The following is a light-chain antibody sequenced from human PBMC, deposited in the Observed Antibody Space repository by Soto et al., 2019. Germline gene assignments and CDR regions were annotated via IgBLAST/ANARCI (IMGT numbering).Light chain of an antibody. CDR1: QSVSSD. Sequence: EIVMTQSPATLSVSPGERXTLSCRASQSVSSDLAWYQQKPGQAPRLLIYGASTRATGIPARFSGSGSGTEFTLTISSLQSEDFAVYYCHQPPSWPRPFGQGTNVAIK. CDR2: GAS. V-gene: IGKV3-15*01. CDR3: HQPPSWPRP. J-gene: IGKJ1*01.